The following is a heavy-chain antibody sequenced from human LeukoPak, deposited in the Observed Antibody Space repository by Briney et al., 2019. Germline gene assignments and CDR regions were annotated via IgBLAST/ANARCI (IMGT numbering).Heavy chain of an antibody. CDR1: GFTFSNFA. CDR3: VRGYSFGPYGMDV. CDR2: ISDSGGST. J-gene: IGHJ6*02. Sequence: PGGSLRLSCAASGFTFSNFAMNWVRQAPGKGLEYVSAISDSGGSTYYADSVKGRFTISRDNSKNTLYLQMSSLGAEDTAVYFCVRGYSFGPYGMDVWGQGTTVTVSS. V-gene: IGHV3-64D*09. D-gene: IGHD2-15*01.